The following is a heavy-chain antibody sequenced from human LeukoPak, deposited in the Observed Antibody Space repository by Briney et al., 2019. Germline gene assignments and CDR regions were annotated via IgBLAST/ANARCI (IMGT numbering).Heavy chain of an antibody. CDR2: INPNSGGT. CDR1: GYTFTGYY. V-gene: IGHV1-2*02. J-gene: IGHJ4*02. Sequence: ASVKVSCKASGYTFTGYYMHWVRQAPGQGLEWMGWINPNSGGTNYAQKFQARVTMARDTSISTAYMELSRLRSDDTAVYYCARVVSGSYYGEFDYWGQGTLVTVSS. D-gene: IGHD1-26*01. CDR3: ARVVSGSYYGEFDY.